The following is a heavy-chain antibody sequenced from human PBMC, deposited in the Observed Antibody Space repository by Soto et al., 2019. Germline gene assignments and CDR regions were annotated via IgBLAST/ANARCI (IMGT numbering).Heavy chain of an antibody. CDR1: GGSISSGDYY. J-gene: IGHJ6*02. CDR2: IYYSGST. Sequence: SETLSLTCTVSGGSISSGDYYWSWIRQPPGKGLEWIGYIYYSGSTYYNPSLKSRVTISVDTSKNQFSLKLSSVTAADTAVYYCASERYNWNYERREYYYYGMDVWGQGTTVTVSS. V-gene: IGHV4-30-4*01. D-gene: IGHD1-7*01. CDR3: ASERYNWNYERREYYYYGMDV.